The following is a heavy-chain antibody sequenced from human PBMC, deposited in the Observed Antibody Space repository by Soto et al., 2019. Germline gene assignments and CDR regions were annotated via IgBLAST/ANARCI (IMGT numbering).Heavy chain of an antibody. CDR3: ARDRDGSGSYVVARLDNWFDP. CDR1: GYTFTSYG. CDR2: ISAYNGNT. V-gene: IGHV1-18*04. Sequence: ASVKVSCKASGYTFTSYGISWVRQAPGQGLEWMGWISAYNGNTNYAQKLQGRVTMTTDTSTSTAYMELRSLRSDDTAVYYCARDRDGSGSYVVARLDNWFDPWGQGTLVTVYS. D-gene: IGHD3-10*01. J-gene: IGHJ5*02.